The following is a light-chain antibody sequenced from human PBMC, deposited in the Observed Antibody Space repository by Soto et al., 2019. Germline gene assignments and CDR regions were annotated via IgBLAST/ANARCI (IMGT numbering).Light chain of an antibody. CDR3: QQYNSYSWT. CDR1: QSISSW. CDR2: DAS. Sequence: DIQMTQSPSTLSASVGDIVTITCRTSQSISSWLAWYQQKPGKAPKLLIYDASSLESGAPSRFSGSGSGTEFTLTISSLQPDDFATYYCQQYNSYSWTFGQGTKVEIK. J-gene: IGKJ1*01. V-gene: IGKV1-5*01.